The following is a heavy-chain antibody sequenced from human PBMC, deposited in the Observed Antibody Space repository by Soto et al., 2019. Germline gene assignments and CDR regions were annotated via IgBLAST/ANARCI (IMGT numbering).Heavy chain of an antibody. V-gene: IGHV3-30-3*01. CDR2: ISYDGSEK. CDR1: GFTFSRHA. Sequence: QVQLVESGGGVVQPGRSLRLSCAASGFTFSRHAMHWVRQAPVKGLEWVAVISYDGSEKYYADSVKGRFTISRDSSKNTLYLQMDSLGPEDMAVYYCAREVGGSSPPGWGQGTLVTVFS. D-gene: IGHD6-6*01. CDR3: AREVGGSSPPG. J-gene: IGHJ4*02.